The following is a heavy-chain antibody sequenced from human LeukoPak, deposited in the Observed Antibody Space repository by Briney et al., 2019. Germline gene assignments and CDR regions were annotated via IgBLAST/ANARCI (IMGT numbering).Heavy chain of an antibody. D-gene: IGHD3-3*01. Sequence: ASVKVSCKASGYTFTGYYMHWVRQAPGQGLEWMGWINPNSGGTNYAQKFQGRVTMTRDTSISTAYMELSRLRSDDTAVYYCAREGGFTILGGKNYFDYWGQGTLVTVSS. J-gene: IGHJ4*02. CDR1: GYTFTGYY. CDR3: AREGGFTILGGKNYFDY. V-gene: IGHV1-2*02. CDR2: INPNSGGT.